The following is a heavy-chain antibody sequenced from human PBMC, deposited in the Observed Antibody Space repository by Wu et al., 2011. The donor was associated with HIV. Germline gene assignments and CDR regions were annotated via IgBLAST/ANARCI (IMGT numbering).Heavy chain of an antibody. CDR2: IIPIFGTA. D-gene: IGHD6-19*01. J-gene: IGHJ4*02. Sequence: QVQLVQSGAEVKKPGSSVKVSRKASGGTFSSYAISWVRQAPGQGLEWMGGIIPIFGTANYAQKFQGRVTITTDESTSTAYMELSSLRSEDTAVYYCARGSSYSSGWYYFDYWGQGTLVTVSS. V-gene: IGHV1-69*01. CDR1: GGTFSSYA. CDR3: ARGSSYSSGWYYFDY.